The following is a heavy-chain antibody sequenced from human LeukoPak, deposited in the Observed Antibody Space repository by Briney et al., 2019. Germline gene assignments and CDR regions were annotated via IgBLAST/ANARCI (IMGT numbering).Heavy chain of an antibody. CDR2: IYYSGSS. V-gene: IGHV4-59*11. CDR3: ARLYDSSGYTNWLDP. CDR1: GGSISSHY. Sequence: SETLSLTCTVSGGSISSHYWSWIRQPPGRGLEWIGYIYYSGSSKYNPSLKSRVTISVDTSKNQFSLKLSSVTAADTAVYYCARLYDSSGYTNWLDPWGQGTLVTVSS. J-gene: IGHJ5*02. D-gene: IGHD3-22*01.